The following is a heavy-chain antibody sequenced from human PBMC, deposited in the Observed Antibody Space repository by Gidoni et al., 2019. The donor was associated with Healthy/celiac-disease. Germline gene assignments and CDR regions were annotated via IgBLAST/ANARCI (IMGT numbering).Heavy chain of an antibody. J-gene: IGHJ3*02. V-gene: IGHV5-10-1*03. CDR2: IVPSDSYT. D-gene: IGHD6-19*01. Sequence: EVQLVQSGAEVKKPGESLRISCKGSGYSVTSYWISWVRQMPGKGLEWMGRIVPSDSYTNYSPSFQGHVTISADNSISTAYLQWSSLKASDTAMYYCARHAVAPGGHHAFDIWGHGTMVTVSS. CDR3: ARHAVAPGGHHAFDI. CDR1: GYSVTSYW.